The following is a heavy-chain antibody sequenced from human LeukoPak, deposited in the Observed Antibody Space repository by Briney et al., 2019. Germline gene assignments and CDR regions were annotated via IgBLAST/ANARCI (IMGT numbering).Heavy chain of an antibody. Sequence: GGSLRLSCAASGFTVSSNYMSWVRQAPGKGLEWVSVIYSGGSTYYADSVKGRFTISRDNSKNTLYLQMNSLRAEDTAVYYCARGPKQLLWFGEFYFDYWGQGTLVTVSS. V-gene: IGHV3-66*01. D-gene: IGHD3-10*01. CDR1: GFTVSSNY. CDR2: IYSGGST. J-gene: IGHJ4*02. CDR3: ARGPKQLLWFGEFYFDY.